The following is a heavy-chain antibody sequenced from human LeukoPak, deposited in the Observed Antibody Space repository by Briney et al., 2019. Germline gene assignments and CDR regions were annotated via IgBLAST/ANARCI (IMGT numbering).Heavy chain of an antibody. CDR1: GGTFSSYA. J-gene: IGHJ4*02. CDR3: ARSGRIAAAGIDY. Sequence: SVKVSCKASGGTFSSYAISWVRQAPGQGLEWMGGIIPIFGTANYAQKFQGRVTITTDESTSTAYMELSSLRSEDTAVYYCARSGRIAAAGIDYWSQGTLVTVSS. V-gene: IGHV1-69*05. CDR2: IIPIFGTA. D-gene: IGHD6-13*01.